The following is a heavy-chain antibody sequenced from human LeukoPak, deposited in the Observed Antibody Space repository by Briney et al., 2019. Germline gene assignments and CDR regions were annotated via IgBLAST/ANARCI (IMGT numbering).Heavy chain of an antibody. D-gene: IGHD5-12*01. CDR3: TRHEISGYVG. V-gene: IGHV3-73*01. CDR2: IRSKANSYAT. J-gene: IGHJ4*02. CDR1: GFTFSGSA. Sequence: GGSLRLSCAASGFTFSGSAMHWVRQASGKGLEWVGRIRSKANSYATAYAASVKGRFTISRDDSKNTAYLQMNSLKTEDTAVYYCTRHEISGYVGWGQGTLVTVSS.